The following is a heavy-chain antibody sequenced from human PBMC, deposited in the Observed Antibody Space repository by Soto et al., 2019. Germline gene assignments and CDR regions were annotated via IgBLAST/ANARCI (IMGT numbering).Heavy chain of an antibody. D-gene: IGHD4-17*01. V-gene: IGHV4-61*01. J-gene: IGHJ5*02. CDR3: ARGGDDYGDYVPWFDP. Sequence: QVQLQESGPGLVKPSETLSLTCTVSGGSVSSGSYYWSWIRQPPGKGLEWIGYIYYSGSTNYNPSLKSRVTISVDTSKNQFSLKLSSVTAADTAVYYCARGGDDYGDYVPWFDPWGQGTLVTVSS. CDR2: IYYSGST. CDR1: GGSVSSGSYY.